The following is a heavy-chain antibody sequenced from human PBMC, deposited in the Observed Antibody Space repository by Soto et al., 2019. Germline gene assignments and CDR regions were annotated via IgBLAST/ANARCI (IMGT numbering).Heavy chain of an antibody. D-gene: IGHD1-20*01. CDR1: GGSISSYY. CDR2: IYYSGST. CDR3: ARRYGSAFDF. J-gene: IGHJ3*01. Sequence: NPSDTLSLTCTVSGGSISSYYWSWIRQRPGKGLEWIGYIYYSGSTNYNPSLKSRVTISVDTSKNQFSLKLSSVTAADTAVYYCARRYGSAFDFWGQGTMVTVSS. V-gene: IGHV4-59*08.